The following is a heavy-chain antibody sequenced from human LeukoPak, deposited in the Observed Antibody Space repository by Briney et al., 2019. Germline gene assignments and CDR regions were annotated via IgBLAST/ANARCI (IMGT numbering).Heavy chain of an antibody. CDR2: MWYDGSKK. Sequence: PGGSLRLSCAASGFTFSSYGMHWVRQAPGKGLEWVAVMWYDGSKKYYADSVKGRFTISRDNSKSTLYLQMNSLRAEDTAVYYCARGDWNYVEYWGQGTLVTVSS. V-gene: IGHV3-33*01. CDR1: GFTFSSYG. D-gene: IGHD1-1*01. CDR3: ARGDWNYVEY. J-gene: IGHJ4*02.